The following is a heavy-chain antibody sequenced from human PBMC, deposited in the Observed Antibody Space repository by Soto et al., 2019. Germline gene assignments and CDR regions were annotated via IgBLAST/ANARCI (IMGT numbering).Heavy chain of an antibody. CDR3: AKDAKRSSGWYYFDY. CDR2: IDNGGSRT. CDR1: GFTFSSYD. J-gene: IGHJ4*02. V-gene: IGHV3-23*03. D-gene: IGHD6-19*01. Sequence: PGGSLRLSCAASGFTFSSYDMSWVRQAPGKGLEWVSGIDNGGSRTYYADSVKGRFTISRDNSKNTLYLQMNRLRAEDTAVYYCAKDAKRSSGWYYFDYWGQGNLVTVSS.